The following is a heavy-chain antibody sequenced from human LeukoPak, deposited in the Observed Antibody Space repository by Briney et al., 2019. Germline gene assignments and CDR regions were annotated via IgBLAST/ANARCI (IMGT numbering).Heavy chain of an antibody. CDR3: ARDNWGLDY. CDR1: GGSLSSYY. V-gene: IGHV4-59*01. J-gene: IGHJ4*02. D-gene: IGHD7-27*01. Sequence: SEALSLTCTDSGGSLSSYYSSWIRQPPGTGLEWIGYIYYSGSTNYNPSLKSRVTISVDTSKNQFSLKLSSVTAADTAVYYCARDNWGLDYWGQGTLVTVSS. CDR2: IYYSGST.